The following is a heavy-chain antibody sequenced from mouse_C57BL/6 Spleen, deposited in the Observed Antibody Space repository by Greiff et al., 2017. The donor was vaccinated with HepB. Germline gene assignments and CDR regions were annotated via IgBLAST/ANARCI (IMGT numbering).Heavy chain of an antibody. V-gene: IGHV1-80*01. Sequence: VQLQQSGAELVKPGASVKISCKASGYAFSSYWMNWVKQRPGKGLEWIGQIYPGDGDTNYNGKFKGKATLTADKSSSTAYMQLSSLTSEDSAVYFCARRGMGYDGRPYYFDYWGQGTTLTVSS. J-gene: IGHJ2*01. D-gene: IGHD3-1*01. CDR1: GYAFSSYW. CDR2: IYPGDGDT. CDR3: ARRGMGYDGRPYYFDY.